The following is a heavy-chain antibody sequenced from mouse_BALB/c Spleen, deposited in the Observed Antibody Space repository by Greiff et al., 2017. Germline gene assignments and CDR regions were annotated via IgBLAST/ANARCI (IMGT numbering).Heavy chain of an antibody. Sequence: EVKLMESGGVLVQPGGSMKLSCVASGFTFSSYWMSWVRQSPEKGLEWVAEIRLKSDNYATHYAESVKGKFTISRDDSKSRLYLQMNSLRAEDTGIYYCTAHYYGSSPLWFAYWGQGTLVTVSA. D-gene: IGHD1-1*01. CDR1: GFTFSSYW. V-gene: IGHV6-3*01. CDR2: IRLKSDNYAT. CDR3: TAHYYGSSPLWFAY. J-gene: IGHJ3*01.